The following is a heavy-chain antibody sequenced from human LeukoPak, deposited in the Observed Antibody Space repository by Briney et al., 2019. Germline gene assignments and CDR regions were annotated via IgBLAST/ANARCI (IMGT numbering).Heavy chain of an antibody. CDR3: ASGDGGAPVTTRSVAFDI. Sequence: SVKVSCKASGGTFISYAISWVRQAPGQGLEWMGGIIPIFDTANYAQKFQGRVTITTDESTSTAYMELSSLRSEDTAVYYCASGDGGAPVTTRSVAFDIWGQGTMVTVSS. V-gene: IGHV1-69*05. J-gene: IGHJ3*02. CDR1: GGTFISYA. CDR2: IIPIFDTA. D-gene: IGHD4-17*01.